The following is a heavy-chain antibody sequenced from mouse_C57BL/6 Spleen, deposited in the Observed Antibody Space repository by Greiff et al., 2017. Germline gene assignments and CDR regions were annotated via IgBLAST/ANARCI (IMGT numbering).Heavy chain of an antibody. Sequence: QVQLQQPGAELVKPGASVKLSCKASGYTFTSYWMHWVKQRPGQGLEWIGMIHPNSGSTNYNEKFKSKATLTVDKSSSTAYMQLSSLTSEDSAVYYCAKDYGSSSLFDYWGQGTTLTVSS. V-gene: IGHV1-64*01. CDR2: IHPNSGST. J-gene: IGHJ2*01. CDR3: AKDYGSSSLFDY. CDR1: GYTFTSYW. D-gene: IGHD1-1*01.